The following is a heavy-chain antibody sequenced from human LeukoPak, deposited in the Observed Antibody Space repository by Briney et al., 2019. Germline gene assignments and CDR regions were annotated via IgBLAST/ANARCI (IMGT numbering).Heavy chain of an antibody. CDR1: GGSISNYY. V-gene: IGHV4-59*12. CDR2: IYYSGNT. CDR3: ASSQGYYYDSSGYYYFY. J-gene: IGHJ4*02. Sequence: PSETLSLTCTVSGGSISNYYWSWIRQPPGKGLEWIGYIYYSGNTHYNPSLQSRVTISVDKSKNQFSLKLGSVTAADTAVYYCASSQGYYYDSSGYYYFYWGQGTLVTVSS. D-gene: IGHD3-22*01.